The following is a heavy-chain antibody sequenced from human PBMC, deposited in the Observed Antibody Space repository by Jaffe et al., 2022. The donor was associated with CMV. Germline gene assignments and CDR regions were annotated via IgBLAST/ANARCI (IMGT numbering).Heavy chain of an antibody. CDR2: IYYSGST. CDR3: ASLGYYDFWSGSP. Sequence: QLQLQESGPGLVKPSETLSLTCTVSGGSISSSSYYWGWIRQPPGKGLEWIGSIYYSGSTYYNPSLKSRVTISVDTSKNQFSLKLSSVTAADTAVYYCASLGYYDFWSGSPWGQGTLVTVSS. D-gene: IGHD3-3*01. CDR1: GGSISSSSYY. J-gene: IGHJ5*02. V-gene: IGHV4-39*01.